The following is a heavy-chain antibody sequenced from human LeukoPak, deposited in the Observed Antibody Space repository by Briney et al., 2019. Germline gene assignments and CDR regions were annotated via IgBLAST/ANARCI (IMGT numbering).Heavy chain of an antibody. Sequence: GGSLRLSCAASGFTFSRHAMNWVRQAPGKGLEWVSTTGLNSVHTLRADSVQGRFTISRDNSKNTLDLQMDNLRVDDTAVYYCARGHDIGKHPTRAFYFDNWGQGTLVTVSS. J-gene: IGHJ4*02. D-gene: IGHD1-26*01. CDR1: GFTFSRHA. CDR3: ARGHDIGKHPTRAFYFDN. CDR2: TGLNSVHT. V-gene: IGHV3-23*01.